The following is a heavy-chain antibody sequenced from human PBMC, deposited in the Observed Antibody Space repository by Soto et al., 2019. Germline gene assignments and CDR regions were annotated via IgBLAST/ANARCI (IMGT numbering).Heavy chain of an antibody. CDR2: ITGGRGPT. CDR3: VQDLWNDIYDS. CDR1: GFSVSTYA. Sequence: EVQLLESGGDLVQPGGSLRLSCSASGFSVSTYAMTWVRQSPGEGLEWVATITGGRGPTYYADSVKGRFTVSRDDSMKILYLRLTGLRADDTAIYYCVQDLWNDIYDSWGQGTLVTVSS. J-gene: IGHJ4*02. V-gene: IGHV3-23*01. D-gene: IGHD1-1*01.